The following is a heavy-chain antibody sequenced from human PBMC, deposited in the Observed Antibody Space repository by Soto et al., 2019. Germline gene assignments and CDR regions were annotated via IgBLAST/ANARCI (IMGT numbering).Heavy chain of an antibody. Sequence: SETLSLTCTVSGGSISSYYWSWIRQPPGKGLEWIGYIYYSGSTNYNPSLKSRVTISVDTSKNQFSLKLSSVTAADTAVYYCARVIAAAGTYYYYYYMDVWGKGTTVTVSS. D-gene: IGHD6-13*01. CDR2: IYYSGST. J-gene: IGHJ6*03. CDR1: GGSISSYY. CDR3: ARVIAAAGTYYYYYYMDV. V-gene: IGHV4-59*01.